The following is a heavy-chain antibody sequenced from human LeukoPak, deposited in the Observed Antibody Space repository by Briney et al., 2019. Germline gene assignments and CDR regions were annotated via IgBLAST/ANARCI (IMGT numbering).Heavy chain of an antibody. V-gene: IGHV3-48*03. D-gene: IGHD3-10*01. CDR3: AREFYGSGTNWFDP. J-gene: IGHJ5*02. CDR2: ISSSGSTI. Sequence: PGGSLRLSCAASGFTFSSYEMNWVRQAPGKGLEWVSYISSSGSTIYYADSVKGRFTISRDNAKNSLYLQMNSLRAEDTAVYYRAREFYGSGTNWFDPWGQGTLVTVSS. CDR1: GFTFSSYE.